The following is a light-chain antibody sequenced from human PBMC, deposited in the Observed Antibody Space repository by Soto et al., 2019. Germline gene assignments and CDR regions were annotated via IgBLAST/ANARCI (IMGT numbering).Light chain of an antibody. V-gene: IGLV2-14*03. CDR2: DVS. Sequence: QSALTQPASVSGSPGQSITISCTGTSSDVGGYNFVSWYQQHPGKAPQLMIYDVSNRPSGVSNRFSGSKSGNTASLTISGLQAEDEAHYYCSSFTSTNTQLFGGGTTLTVL. J-gene: IGLJ2*01. CDR3: SSFTSTNTQL. CDR1: SSDVGGYNF.